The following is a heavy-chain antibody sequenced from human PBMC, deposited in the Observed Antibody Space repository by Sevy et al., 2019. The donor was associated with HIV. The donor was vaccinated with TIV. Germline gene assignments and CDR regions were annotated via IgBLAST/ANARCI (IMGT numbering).Heavy chain of an antibody. V-gene: IGHV3-9*01. CDR1: GFTFDDYA. J-gene: IGHJ6*03. D-gene: IGHD6-19*01. CDR3: AKVAGYYYYMDV. Sequence: GGSLRLSCAASGFTFDDYAMHWVRQAPGKGLEWVSGISWNSGSIGYADSVKGRFTISRDNAKNSLYLQMNSLRAEDTALYYCAKVAGYYYYMDVCGKGTTVTVSS. CDR2: ISWNSGSI.